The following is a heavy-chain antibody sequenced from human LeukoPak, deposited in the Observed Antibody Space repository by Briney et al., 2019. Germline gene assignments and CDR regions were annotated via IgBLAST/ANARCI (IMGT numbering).Heavy chain of an antibody. D-gene: IGHD1-26*01. V-gene: IGHV3-21*01. CDR3: VRDLMGMGATTAYLHH. CDR2: ISSSSSYI. Sequence: GGSLRLSCAASGFTFSSYTMNWVRQAPGTGLEWVSSISSSSSYIYYADSVKGRFTISRDNAKNSLYLQMNSLRAEDTAVYYCVRDLMGMGATTAYLHHWGQGTLVTVSS. CDR1: GFTFSSYT. J-gene: IGHJ1*01.